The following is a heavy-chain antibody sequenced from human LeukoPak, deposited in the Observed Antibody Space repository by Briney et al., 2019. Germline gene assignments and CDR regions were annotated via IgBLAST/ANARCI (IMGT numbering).Heavy chain of an antibody. J-gene: IGHJ5*02. Sequence: GASVKVSCKASGYTFTSYGISWVRQAPGQGLEWMGWISAYNGNTNYAQKFQGRVTMTEDTSTDTAYMELSSLRSEDTAVYYCATERITMVRGSNWFDPWGQGTLVTVSS. CDR2: ISAYNGNT. CDR1: GYTFTSYG. CDR3: ATERITMVRGSNWFDP. V-gene: IGHV1-18*01. D-gene: IGHD3-10*01.